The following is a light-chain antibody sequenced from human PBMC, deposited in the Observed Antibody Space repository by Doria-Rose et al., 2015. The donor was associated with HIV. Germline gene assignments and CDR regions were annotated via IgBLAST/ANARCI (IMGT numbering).Light chain of an antibody. V-gene: IGKV3-20*01. CDR1: QSFSSTY. J-gene: IGKJ1*01. Sequence: DIVMTQSPGTLPLSPGERATLSCRASQSFSSTYLAWYQQKPGQAPSLLIYDGSTRATGIPDRFRASGSGTDFTLTINRLEPEDFALYYCHQYGTSWTFGQGTKVEI. CDR3: HQYGTSWT. CDR2: DGS.